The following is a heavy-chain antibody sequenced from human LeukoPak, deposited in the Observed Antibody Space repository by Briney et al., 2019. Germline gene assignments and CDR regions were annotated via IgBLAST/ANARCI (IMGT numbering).Heavy chain of an antibody. V-gene: IGHV5-51*01. CDR1: GYXFPNYW. J-gene: IGHJ4*02. CDR3: ATSYYSDSRGYYDY. Sequence: GESLKISCNGSGYXFPNYWIAWVRQMPGKGLEWMGIIYPGDSDTRYNPSFQGQVTISADKSHSTAYLQWSSLKASDTAMYYCATSYYSDSRGYYDYWGQGSLVTVSS. D-gene: IGHD3-22*01. CDR2: IYPGDSDT.